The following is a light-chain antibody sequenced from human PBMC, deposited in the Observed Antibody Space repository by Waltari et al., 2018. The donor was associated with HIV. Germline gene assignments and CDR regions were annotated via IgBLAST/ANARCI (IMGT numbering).Light chain of an antibody. CDR3: QNYISAPLT. V-gene: IGKV1-27*01. CDR1: QGISNY. CDR2: AAS. Sequence: IQMTQSPSSLSAYVGDSVTFTCRASQGISNYLVWYQQKPGKVPKLLIYAASTLQSGVPSRFSGSGSGTDFTLTISSLQPEDVATYYCQNYISAPLTFGGGTKVEIK. J-gene: IGKJ4*01.